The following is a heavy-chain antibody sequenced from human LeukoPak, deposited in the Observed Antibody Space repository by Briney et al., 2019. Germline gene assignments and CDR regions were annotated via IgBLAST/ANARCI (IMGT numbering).Heavy chain of an antibody. V-gene: IGHV3-23*01. J-gene: IGHJ4*02. CDR3: AKAARTTVTYSFDS. CDR1: GFTFSNYA. D-gene: IGHD4-17*01. CDR2: ISAGGGVT. Sequence: PGGSLRLSCAVPGFTFSNYAMVWVRQAPGKGLDWVSSISAGGGVTSNADSVKGRFTISRDNSKNTLYLQMNSLRAEDTAMYYCAKAARTTVTYSFDSWGQGTLVTVSS.